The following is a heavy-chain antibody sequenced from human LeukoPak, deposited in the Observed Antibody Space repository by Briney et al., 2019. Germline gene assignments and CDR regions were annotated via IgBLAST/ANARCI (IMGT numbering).Heavy chain of an antibody. CDR1: GFTFSKYG. J-gene: IGHJ4*02. Sequence: GGSLRLSCVASGFTFSKYGMNWVRQAPGKGLEWVSGIGVGGTTYYADSVKGRFTISRDTSKNTLYLQMNSLRAEDTAVYYCAKAQGYYDCWGQGTLVTVSS. CDR2: IGVGGTT. CDR3: AKAQGYYDC. D-gene: IGHD3-22*01. V-gene: IGHV3-23*01.